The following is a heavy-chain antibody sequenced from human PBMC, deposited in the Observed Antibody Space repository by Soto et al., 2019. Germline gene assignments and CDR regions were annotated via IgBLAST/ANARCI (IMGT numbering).Heavy chain of an antibody. D-gene: IGHD6-13*01. V-gene: IGHV4-34*01. CDR1: GGSFSGYY. J-gene: IGHJ5*02. CDR3: ARDPIAAAGRDETTFDP. Sequence: QVQLQQWGAGLLKPSETLSLTCAVYGGSFSGYYWSWIRQPPGKGLEWIGEINHSGSTNYNPSLKSRVTISVDTSKNQFSLKLSSVTAADTAVYYCARDPIAAAGRDETTFDPWGQGTLVTVSS. CDR2: INHSGST.